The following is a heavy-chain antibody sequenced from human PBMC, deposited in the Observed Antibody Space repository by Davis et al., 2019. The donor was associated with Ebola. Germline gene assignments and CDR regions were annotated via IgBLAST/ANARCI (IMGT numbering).Heavy chain of an antibody. D-gene: IGHD2/OR15-2a*01. CDR2: MFPDDSDT. Sequence: KVSCKGFGYSFSSYWIGWVRQLPGKGLEWMGIMFPDDSDTRYSPSFQGHVTFSVDRSISTAYLQWSSLKASDTAMYYCARTPPLWYYYGMDVWGQGTTVTVSS. CDR3: ARTPPLWYYYGMDV. V-gene: IGHV5-51*01. J-gene: IGHJ6*02. CDR1: GYSFSSYW.